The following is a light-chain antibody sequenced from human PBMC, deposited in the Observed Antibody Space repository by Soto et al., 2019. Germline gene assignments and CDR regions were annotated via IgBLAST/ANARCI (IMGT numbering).Light chain of an antibody. CDR3: QQYGTSRT. CDR2: GAS. J-gene: IGKJ1*01. V-gene: IGKV3-20*01. CDR1: QSLSSTY. Sequence: EIVLTQSPVTLSLSPGERATLSCRASQSLSSTYLSWYQQKPGQAPRLLIYGASSRATGIPDRFSGSGSGTDFALTISRLEPEDFAVYYCQQYGTSRTFGQGTKVDIK.